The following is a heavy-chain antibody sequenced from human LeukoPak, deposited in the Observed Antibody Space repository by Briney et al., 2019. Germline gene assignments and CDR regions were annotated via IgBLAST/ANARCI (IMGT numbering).Heavy chain of an antibody. V-gene: IGHV4-39*01. Sequence: SETLSLTCTVSGGSISSSSYYWGWIRQPPGKGLEWIGSMYYSGTTYYNPSLKSRVTISVDTSKNQFSLKLSSVTAADTAVYYCASGGSSSWYRWFDPWGQGTLVTVSS. D-gene: IGHD6-13*01. CDR1: GGSISSSSYY. CDR2: MYYSGTT. CDR3: ASGGSSSWYRWFDP. J-gene: IGHJ5*02.